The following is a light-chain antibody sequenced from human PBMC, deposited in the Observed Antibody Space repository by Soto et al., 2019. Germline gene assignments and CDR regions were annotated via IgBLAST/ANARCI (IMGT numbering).Light chain of an antibody. CDR2: DAS. Sequence: PGDRATLSCRASQRVSSYLAWYQQKPGQAPRLLIYDASNRATGIPARFSGSGSGTDFTLTISSLEPEDFAVYYCQQRSNWPPYTFGQGTKLEIK. J-gene: IGKJ2*01. V-gene: IGKV3-11*01. CDR3: QQRSNWPPYT. CDR1: QRVSSY.